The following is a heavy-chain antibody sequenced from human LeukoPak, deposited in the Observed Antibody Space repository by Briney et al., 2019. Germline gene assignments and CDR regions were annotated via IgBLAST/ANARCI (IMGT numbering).Heavy chain of an antibody. CDR3: ARALPSFKRWFDP. V-gene: IGHV4-59*12. CDR2: IYHSGST. CDR1: GGSISSYY. J-gene: IGHJ5*02. Sequence: SETLSLTCTVSGGSISSYYWSWIRQPPGKGLEWIGYIYHSGSTYYNPSLKSRVTISVDRSKNQFSLKLSSVTAADTAVYYCARALPSFKRWFDPWGQGTLVTVSS.